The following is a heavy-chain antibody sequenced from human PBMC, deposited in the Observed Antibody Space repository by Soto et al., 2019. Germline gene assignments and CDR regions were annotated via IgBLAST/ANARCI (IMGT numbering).Heavy chain of an antibody. CDR1: GFTITSYS. D-gene: IGHD3-10*01. Sequence: EMQLVESGGGLVKPGGSLRISCAASGFTITSYSMNWVRQASGKGLEWVASISSSSSHIYYADSVKGRFTISRDNARNSLYLQMNTLRADDTAVYYCVRERGLSSFYGMDVWGQGTTVTVSS. V-gene: IGHV3-21*01. CDR3: VRERGLSSFYGMDV. CDR2: ISSSSSHI. J-gene: IGHJ6*02.